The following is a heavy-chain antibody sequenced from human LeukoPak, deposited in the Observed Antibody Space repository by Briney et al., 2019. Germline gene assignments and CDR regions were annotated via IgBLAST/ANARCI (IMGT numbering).Heavy chain of an antibody. CDR3: AREGRGDNGGYYKGY. D-gene: IGHD3-9*01. J-gene: IGHJ4*02. CDR2: VNPESGGT. Sequence: ASVKVSCKASGYTFTGYHMHWVRQAPGQGLEWMGWVNPESGGTKFARKFQGRVTMTRDTSINTAYMELSRLKSDDTAVYYCAREGRGDNGGYYKGYWGQGTLVTVSS. V-gene: IGHV1-2*02. CDR1: GYTFTGYH.